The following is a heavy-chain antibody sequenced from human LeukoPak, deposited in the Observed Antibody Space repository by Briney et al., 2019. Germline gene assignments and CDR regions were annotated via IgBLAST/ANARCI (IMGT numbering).Heavy chain of an antibody. CDR3: ARGGGLDV. J-gene: IGHJ6*02. V-gene: IGHV3-30*04. CDR1: GFTFSSYA. CDR2: ISYDGSNK. D-gene: IGHD3-16*01. Sequence: PGGSLRLSCAASGFTFSSYAMHWVRQAPGKGLEWVAVISYDGSNKYYADSVKGRFTISRDNSKNTLYLQMNSLRAEGTAVYFCARGGGLDVWGQGATVTVSS.